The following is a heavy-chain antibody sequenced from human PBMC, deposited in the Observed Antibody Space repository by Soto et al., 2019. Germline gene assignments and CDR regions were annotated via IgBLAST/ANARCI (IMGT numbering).Heavy chain of an antibody. Sequence: QLQLQESGSGLVKPSQTLSLTCAVSGDSISYGGYSWSWIRQPPGKGLEWIGNIYHSGSTYYNPSLKSRVPISVARSTNQFSLMMTSVTATDTAVYYCARGGDSYFDYWGQGTLVTVSS. CDR3: ARGGDSYFDY. V-gene: IGHV4-30-2*01. D-gene: IGHD2-21*02. CDR2: IYHSGST. J-gene: IGHJ4*02. CDR1: GDSISYGGYS.